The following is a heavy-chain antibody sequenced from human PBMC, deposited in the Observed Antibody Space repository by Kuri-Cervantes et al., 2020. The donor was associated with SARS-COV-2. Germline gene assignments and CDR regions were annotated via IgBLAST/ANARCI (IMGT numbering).Heavy chain of an antibody. J-gene: IGHJ4*02. CDR1: YASMTSFY. CDR3: ASGNDFSLDY. D-gene: IGHD1-1*01. V-gene: IGHV4-59*01. Sequence: GSLRLSCTVSYASMTSFYWSWIRQSPGRGLEWIGYIYHTGKSNYSPSLESRVSMSMAASESRFYLTLTSVTAADTAIYYCASGNDFSLDYWGQGTLVTVSS. CDR2: IYHTGKS.